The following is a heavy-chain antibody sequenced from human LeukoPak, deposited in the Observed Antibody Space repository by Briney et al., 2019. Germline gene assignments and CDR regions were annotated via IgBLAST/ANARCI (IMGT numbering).Heavy chain of an antibody. Sequence: PGGSLRLSCAASGFTFSSYAMSWVRQAPGKGLEWVSAISGSGGSTYYADSVKGRFTIFRDNSKNTLYLQMNSLRAEDTAVYYCAKAPRLRVNYFDYWGQGTLVTVSS. V-gene: IGHV3-23*01. D-gene: IGHD4-17*01. CDR2: ISGSGGST. CDR3: AKAPRLRVNYFDY. J-gene: IGHJ4*02. CDR1: GFTFSSYA.